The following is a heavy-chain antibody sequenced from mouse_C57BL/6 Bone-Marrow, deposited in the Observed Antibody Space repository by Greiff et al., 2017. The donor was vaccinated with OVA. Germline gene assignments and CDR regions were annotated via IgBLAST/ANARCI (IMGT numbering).Heavy chain of an antibody. Sequence: VQLKQPGAELVKPGASVKLSCKASGYTFTSYWMQWVKQRPGQGLEWIGEIDPSDSYTNYNQKFKGKATLTVDTSSSTAYMQLSSLTSEDSAVYYCARRGLRNYWGQGTTLTVSS. CDR1: GYTFTSYW. D-gene: IGHD3-1*01. CDR2: IDPSDSYT. J-gene: IGHJ2*01. V-gene: IGHV1-50*01. CDR3: ARRGLRNY.